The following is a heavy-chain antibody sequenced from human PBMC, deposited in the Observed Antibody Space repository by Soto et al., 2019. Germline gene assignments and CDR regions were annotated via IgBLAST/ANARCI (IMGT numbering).Heavy chain of an antibody. CDR3: ARAYYYDSSGYYLGFFDY. D-gene: IGHD3-22*01. V-gene: IGHV1-69*01. Sequence: QVQLVQSGAEVKKPGSSVKVSCKASGGTFSSYAISWVRQAPGQGLEWMGGIIPIFGTANYAQKFQGRVTITADESTSTAYMELRSLRSEDTAVYYCARAYYYDSSGYYLGFFDYWGQGTLVTVSS. CDR1: GGTFSSYA. J-gene: IGHJ4*02. CDR2: IIPIFGTA.